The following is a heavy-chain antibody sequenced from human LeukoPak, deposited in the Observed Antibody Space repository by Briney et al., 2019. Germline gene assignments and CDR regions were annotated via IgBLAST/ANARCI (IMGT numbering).Heavy chain of an antibody. Sequence: PSETLSLTCTVSGGSINENYWTWIWQAPGKGLEWLGYISNSGTTDYNPSLKSRVTMSVDTSNNEFSLKVTSVTAVDTAMYYGARVGRGAVTSNCFDPWGQGTLVTVSS. V-gene: IGHV4-4*09. J-gene: IGHJ5*02. CDR1: GGSINENY. CDR3: ARVGRGAVTSNCFDP. CDR2: ISNSGTT. D-gene: IGHD5-18*01.